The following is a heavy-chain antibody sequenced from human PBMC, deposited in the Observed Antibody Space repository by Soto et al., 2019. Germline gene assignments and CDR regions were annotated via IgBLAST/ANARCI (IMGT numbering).Heavy chain of an antibody. CDR1: AFTFSNYW. D-gene: IGHD6-13*01. CDR3: AYSSTPFDY. CDR2: INGSGGST. Sequence: GGSLRLSCAASAFTFSNYWMSWVRQAPGKGLEWVSTINGSGGSTYYADSVKGRFTISRDNSKNTLYLQMNSLRAEGTAVYYCAYSSTPFDYWGQGTLVTVSS. V-gene: IGHV3-23*01. J-gene: IGHJ4*02.